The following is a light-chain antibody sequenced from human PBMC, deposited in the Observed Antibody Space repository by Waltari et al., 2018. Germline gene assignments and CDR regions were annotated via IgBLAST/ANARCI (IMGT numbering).Light chain of an antibody. CDR3: GTWDSSLSAGVV. CDR2: DNN. Sequence: QSVLTQPPSVSAAPGQKVTISCSGSSSNIGNNYVSWYQQLPGPAPKLLIYDNNNRPSGIPDRFSGSKSGTSATLGITGLQTGDEADYYCGTWDSSLSAGVVFGGGTKLTVL. V-gene: IGLV1-51*01. CDR1: SSNIGNNY. J-gene: IGLJ2*01.